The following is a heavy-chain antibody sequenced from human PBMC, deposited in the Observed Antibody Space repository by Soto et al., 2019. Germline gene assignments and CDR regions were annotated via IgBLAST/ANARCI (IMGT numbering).Heavy chain of an antibody. Sequence: GGSLRLSCAASGFTFSSYGMHWVRQAPGKGLEWVAVISYDGSNKYYADSVKGRFTISRDNSKNTLYLQMNSLRAEDTAVYYCAKAQSSSIAAPRVFDYWGQGTLVTVSS. V-gene: IGHV3-30*18. CDR1: GFTFSSYG. D-gene: IGHD6-6*01. J-gene: IGHJ4*02. CDR3: AKAQSSSIAAPRVFDY. CDR2: ISYDGSNK.